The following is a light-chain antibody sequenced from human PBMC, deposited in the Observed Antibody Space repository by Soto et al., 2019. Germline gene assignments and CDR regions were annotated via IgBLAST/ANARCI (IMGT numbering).Light chain of an antibody. V-gene: IGKV1-39*01. CDR3: QQTFRNPRT. CDR2: AAS. J-gene: IGKJ3*01. CDR1: QTIDQY. Sequence: TQSPASLSASVGDRVTITCRANQTIDQYLNWYHQKPGKAPKFLISAASSLQSGVPVRFSGSRSGTEFTLSITNLQPEDCGIYFCQQTFRNPRTFGPGTKLHI.